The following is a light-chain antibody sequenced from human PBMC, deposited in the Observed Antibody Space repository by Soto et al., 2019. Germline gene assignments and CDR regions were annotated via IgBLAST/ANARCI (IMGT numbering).Light chain of an antibody. CDR2: DVS. CDR3: SSYTSSSTLV. V-gene: IGLV2-14*01. J-gene: IGLJ1*01. Sequence: QSVLTQPASGSGSPGQSITISCTGNSSDVGGYNSVSWYQQHPGKAPKLMIYDVSNRPSGVSNRFSGSKSGNTASLTISGLQAEDEADYYRSSYTSSSTLVFGTGTKVTV. CDR1: SSDVGGYNS.